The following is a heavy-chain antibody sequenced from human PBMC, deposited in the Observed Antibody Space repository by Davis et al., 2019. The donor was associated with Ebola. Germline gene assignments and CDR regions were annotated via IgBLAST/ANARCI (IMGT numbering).Heavy chain of an antibody. Sequence: MPSETLSLTCAVYGGSFSGYYWSWIRQPPGKGLEWIGEINHSGSTNYNPSLKSRVTISVDTSKNQFSLKLSSVTAADTAVYYCARFQGDILTGYYTDWGQGTLVTVSS. CDR3: ARFQGDILTGYYTD. J-gene: IGHJ4*02. CDR1: GGSFSGYY. D-gene: IGHD3-9*01. CDR2: INHSGST. V-gene: IGHV4-34*01.